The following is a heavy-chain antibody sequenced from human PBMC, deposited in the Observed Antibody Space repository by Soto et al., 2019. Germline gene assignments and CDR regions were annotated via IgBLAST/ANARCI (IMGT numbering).Heavy chain of an antibody. D-gene: IGHD4-4*01. Sequence: ASVKVSCKASGYTFTSYGISWVRQAPGQGLEWMGWISAYNGNTNYAQKLQGRVTMTTDTSTSTAYMELRSLRSDDTAVYFCARDNHPSSSNNGEALDIWGQGTMVTVSS. CDR2: ISAYNGNT. CDR1: GYTFTSYG. CDR3: ARDNHPSSSNNGEALDI. V-gene: IGHV1-18*01. J-gene: IGHJ3*02.